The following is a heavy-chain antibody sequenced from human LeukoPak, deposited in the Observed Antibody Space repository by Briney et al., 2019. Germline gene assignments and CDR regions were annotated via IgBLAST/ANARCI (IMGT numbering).Heavy chain of an antibody. J-gene: IGHJ4*02. D-gene: IGHD3/OR15-3a*01. CDR2: INPNSGGT. CDR1: GYTFTGYY. V-gene: IGHV1-2*02. Sequence: ASVKVSCKASGYTFTGYYMHLVRQAPGQGLEWMGWINPNSGGTNYAQKFQGRVTMTRDTSISTAYMELSRLRSDDTAVYYCARDLGGFWDRRFDYWGQGTLVTVSS. CDR3: ARDLGGFWDRRFDY.